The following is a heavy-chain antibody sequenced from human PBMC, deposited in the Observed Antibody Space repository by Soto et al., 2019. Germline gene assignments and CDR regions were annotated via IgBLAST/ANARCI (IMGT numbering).Heavy chain of an antibody. CDR3: ATSSSWYPRFAFDI. V-gene: IGHV3-43*01. CDR1: GFTFDDYT. D-gene: IGHD6-13*01. CDR2: ISWDGGST. Sequence: SCAASGFTFDDYTMHWVRQAPGKGLEWVSLISWDGGSTYYADSVKGRFTISRDNSKNSLYLQMNSLRTEDTALYYCATSSSWYPRFAFDIWGQGTMVTVSS. J-gene: IGHJ3*02.